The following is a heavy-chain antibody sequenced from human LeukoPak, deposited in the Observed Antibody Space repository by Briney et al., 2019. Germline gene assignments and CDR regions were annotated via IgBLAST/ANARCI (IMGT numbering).Heavy chain of an antibody. J-gene: IGHJ3*02. Sequence: PSETLSLTCTVSGGSISSGGYYWSWIRQHPGKGLEWIGYVYYSGSTYYNPSLKSRVTISVDTSKNQFSLKLSSVTAADTAVYYCARDKSEYSGYDYDDAFDIWGQGTMVTVSS. V-gene: IGHV4-31*03. CDR3: ARDKSEYSGYDYDDAFDI. D-gene: IGHD5-12*01. CDR2: VYYSGST. CDR1: GGSISSGGYY.